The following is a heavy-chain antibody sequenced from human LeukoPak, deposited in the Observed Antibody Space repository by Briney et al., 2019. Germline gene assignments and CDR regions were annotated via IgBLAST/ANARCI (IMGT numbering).Heavy chain of an antibody. Sequence: GGSLRLSCAASGFTFSSYAMSWVRQAPGKGLEWVSAISGSGGSTYYADSVKGRFTISRDNSKNTLYLQMNSLTAEDTAIYYCAKDIVVVVAATLVFDSWGQGTVVTVSS. CDR3: AKDIVVVVAATLVFDS. D-gene: IGHD2-15*01. CDR2: ISGSGGST. J-gene: IGHJ4*02. CDR1: GFTFSSYA. V-gene: IGHV3-23*01.